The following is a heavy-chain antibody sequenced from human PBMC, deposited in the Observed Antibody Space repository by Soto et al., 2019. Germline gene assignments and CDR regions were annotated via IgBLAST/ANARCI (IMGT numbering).Heavy chain of an antibody. Sequence: PGESLKISCKGSGYSFTSYCIGWVRQMPGKGLEWMGIIYPGDSDTRYSPSFQGQVTISADKSISTAYLQWSSLKASDTAIYYCARHVYYDVLKKNYWGQGTLVTVSS. J-gene: IGHJ4*02. CDR3: ARHVYYDVLKKNY. D-gene: IGHD3-9*01. CDR2: IYPGDSDT. CDR1: GYSFTSYC. V-gene: IGHV5-51*01.